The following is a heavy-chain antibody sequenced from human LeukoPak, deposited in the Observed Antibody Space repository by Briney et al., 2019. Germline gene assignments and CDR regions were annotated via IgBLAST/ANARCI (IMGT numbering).Heavy chain of an antibody. CDR2: IYSGGST. CDR3: ASHAQNYYDSSGYHHPGGYYFDY. D-gene: IGHD3-22*01. V-gene: IGHV3-53*01. Sequence: PGGSLRLSCAASGFTVSSNYMSWVRQAPGKGLEWVSVIYSGGSTYYADSVKGRFTISRDNSKNTLYLQMNSLRAEDTAVYYCASHAQNYYDSSGYHHPGGYYFDYWGQGTLVTVSS. J-gene: IGHJ4*02. CDR1: GFTVSSNY.